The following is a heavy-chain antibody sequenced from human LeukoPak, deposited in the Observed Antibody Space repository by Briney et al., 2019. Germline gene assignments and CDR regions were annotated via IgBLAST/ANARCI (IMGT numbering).Heavy chain of an antibody. J-gene: IGHJ4*02. V-gene: IGHV3-21*01. CDR1: GFNLRRYS. D-gene: IGHD5-18*01. CDR2: ISSSSSYI. Sequence: GGSLRLSCAVSGFNLRRYSSNWVRQAPGKGLEWVSSISSSSSYIYYADSVKGRFTISRDNAKNSLYLQMNSLRAEDTAVYYCARARGSRNSDGLSPGSYYCGQRTLVTVSS. CDR3: ARARGSRNSDGLSPGSYY.